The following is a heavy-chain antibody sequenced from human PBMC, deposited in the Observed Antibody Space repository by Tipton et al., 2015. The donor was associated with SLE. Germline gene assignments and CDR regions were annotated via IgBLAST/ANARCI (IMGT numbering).Heavy chain of an antibody. Sequence: SLRLSCAASGFTFSSYAMHWVRQAPGKGLEWVAVISYDGSNKYYADSVKGRFTISRDSSKNTLYLQMNSLRAEDTAVYYCARAWDYWGQGTLVTVSS. J-gene: IGHJ4*02. CDR3: ARAWDY. CDR2: ISYDGSNK. V-gene: IGHV3-30*04. CDR1: GFTFSSYA.